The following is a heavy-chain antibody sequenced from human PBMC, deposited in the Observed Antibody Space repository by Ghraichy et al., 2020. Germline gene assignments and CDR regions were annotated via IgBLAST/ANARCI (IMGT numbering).Heavy chain of an antibody. CDR2: VYVGDKT. D-gene: IGHD2-2*01. Sequence: GGSLRLSCSASGFTFQDYSMHWVRQAPGKGLEWVSVVYVGDKTYYADSVRGRFTISRDTSKNTLYLQMDSLRAEDTAMYYCARATRGWFDPWGQGTLVTVSS. J-gene: IGHJ5*02. CDR3: ARATRGWFDP. CDR1: GFTFQDYS. V-gene: IGHV3-53*01.